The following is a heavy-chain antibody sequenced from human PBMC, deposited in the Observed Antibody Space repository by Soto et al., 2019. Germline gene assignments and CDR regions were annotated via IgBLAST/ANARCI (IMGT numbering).Heavy chain of an antibody. J-gene: IGHJ6*02. CDR1: GFTFSSYD. CDR3: ARSPPGGYHYYYGMDV. V-gene: IGHV3-13*04. Sequence: PGGSLRLSCAASGFTFSSYDMQWVRQATGKGLEWVSAIGTACDTYYPGSVKGRFTISRENAKNSLYLQMNSLRAGDTAVYYCARSPPGGYHYYYGMDVWGQGTTVTVSS. CDR2: IGTACDT. D-gene: IGHD3-22*01.